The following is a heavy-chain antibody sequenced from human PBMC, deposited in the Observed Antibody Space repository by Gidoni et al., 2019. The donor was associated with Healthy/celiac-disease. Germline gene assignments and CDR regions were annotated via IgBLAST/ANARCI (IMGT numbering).Heavy chain of an antibody. CDR3: AKIRAYYDSSDAFDY. D-gene: IGHD3-22*01. Sequence: EVQLLESGGGLVQPGGSLILSCAASGFTFSSYAMSWVRQAPGKGLEWVSAISGSGGSTYYADSVKGRFTISRDNSKNTLYLQMNSLRAEDTAVYYCAKIRAYYDSSDAFDYWGQGTLVTVSS. J-gene: IGHJ4*02. CDR2: ISGSGGST. CDR1: GFTFSSYA. V-gene: IGHV3-23*01.